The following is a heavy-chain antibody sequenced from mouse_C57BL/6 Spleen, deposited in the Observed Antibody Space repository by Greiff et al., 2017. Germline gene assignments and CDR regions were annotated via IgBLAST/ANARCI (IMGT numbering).Heavy chain of an antibody. D-gene: IGHD2-3*01. J-gene: IGHJ1*03. CDR1: GFSLTSYG. CDR2: IWSGGST. CDR3: ARNDGTDWYFDV. V-gene: IGHV2-2*01. Sequence: QVQLKESGPGLVQPSQSLSITCTVSGFSLTSYGVHWVRQSPGKGLEWLGVIWSGGSTDYNAAYISRLSISKDNSKSQVFFKMNSLQADATAIYYCARNDGTDWYFDVWGTGTTVTVSS.